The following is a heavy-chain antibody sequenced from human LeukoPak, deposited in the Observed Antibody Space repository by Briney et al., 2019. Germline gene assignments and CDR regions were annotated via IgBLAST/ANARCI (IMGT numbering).Heavy chain of an antibody. CDR3: AKDGGGSYFGSSASYYYGMDV. CDR2: ISYDGSNK. V-gene: IGHV3-30*18. Sequence: GRSLRLSCAASGFTFSSYGMHWVRPAPGKGLEWVAVISYDGSNKYYADSVKGRFTISRDNSKNTLYLQMNSLRAEDTAVYYCAKDGGGSYFGSSASYYYGMDVWGQGTTVTVSS. D-gene: IGHD1-26*01. CDR1: GFTFSSYG. J-gene: IGHJ6*02.